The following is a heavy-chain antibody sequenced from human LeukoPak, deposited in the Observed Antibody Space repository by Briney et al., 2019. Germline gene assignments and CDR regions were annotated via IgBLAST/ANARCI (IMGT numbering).Heavy chain of an antibody. CDR2: MDPNSGNT. D-gene: IGHD3-10*01. CDR3: ARGYYGSVSYRGSNWFDP. V-gene: IGHV1-8*01. Sequence: GASVKVSCKASGYTFTSYDINWVRQATGQGLGWMGWMDPNSGNTGYAQKFQGRVTMTRNTSISTAYMELSSLRSEDTAVYYCARGYYGSVSYRGSNWFDPWGQGTLVTVSS. J-gene: IGHJ5*02. CDR1: GYTFTSYD.